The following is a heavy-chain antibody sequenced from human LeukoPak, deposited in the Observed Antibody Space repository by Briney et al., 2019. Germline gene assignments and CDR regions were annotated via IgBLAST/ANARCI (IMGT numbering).Heavy chain of an antibody. CDR2: ISGSGFST. CDR3: AKATCGSCYFIDY. CDR1: GFTFSSYA. J-gene: IGHJ4*02. Sequence: GGSLRLSCAASGFTFSSYAMSWVRQAPGKGLEWASTISGSGFSTYYADSVKGRFTTSRDNSKNTLYLQMNSLRAEDTAVYYCAKATCGSCYFIDYWGQGTLVTVSS. V-gene: IGHV3-23*01. D-gene: IGHD2-15*01.